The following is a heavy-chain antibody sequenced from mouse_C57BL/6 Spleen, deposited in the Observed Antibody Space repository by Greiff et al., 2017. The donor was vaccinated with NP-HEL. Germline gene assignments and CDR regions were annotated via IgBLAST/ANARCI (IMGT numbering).Heavy chain of an antibody. CDR3: AREGVTTVVAPSFPFAY. J-gene: IGHJ3*01. D-gene: IGHD1-1*01. CDR2: INPSNGCT. CDR1: GYTFTSYW. V-gene: IGHV1-53*01. Sequence: QVQLQQPGTELVKPGASVKLSCKASGYTFTSYWMHWVKQRPGQGLEWIGNINPSNGCTNYNEKFKSQATLTVDKSSSPAYMQLSSLTSEDSAVYYCAREGVTTVVAPSFPFAYWGQGTLVTVSA.